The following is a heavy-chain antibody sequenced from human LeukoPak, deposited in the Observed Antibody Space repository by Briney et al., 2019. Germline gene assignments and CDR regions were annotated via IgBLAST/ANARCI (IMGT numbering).Heavy chain of an antibody. J-gene: IGHJ3*02. CDR2: INPNSGGT. CDR1: GYTFTGYY. V-gene: IGHV1-2*02. Sequence: ASVKVSCKASGYTFTGYYMHWVRQAPGQGLEWMGWINPNSGGTNYAQKFQGRVTMTRDTSISTAYMELSRLRSDDTAVYYCARESETSSGWTVDAFDIWGQGTMVTVSS. D-gene: IGHD6-19*01. CDR3: ARESETSSGWTVDAFDI.